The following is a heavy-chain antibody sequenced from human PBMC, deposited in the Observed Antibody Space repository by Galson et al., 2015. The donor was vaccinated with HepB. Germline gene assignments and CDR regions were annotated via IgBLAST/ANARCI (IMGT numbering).Heavy chain of an antibody. D-gene: IGHD6-13*01. CDR2: ISYDGSNK. CDR1: GFTFSSYA. J-gene: IGHJ4*02. V-gene: IGHV3-30*04. CDR3: ARGIAAAGFDSQWLTSPFDY. Sequence: SLRLSCAASGFTFSSYAMHWVRQAPGKGLEWVAVISYDGSNKYYADSVKGRFTISRDNSKNTLYLQMNSLRAEDTAVYYCARGIAAAGFDSQWLTSPFDYWGQGTLVTVSS.